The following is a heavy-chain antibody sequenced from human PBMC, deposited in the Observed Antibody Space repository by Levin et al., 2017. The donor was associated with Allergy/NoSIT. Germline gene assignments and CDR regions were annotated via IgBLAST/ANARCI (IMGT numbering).Heavy chain of an antibody. V-gene: IGHV4-39*02. CDR3: ARLFNGCPGDI. CDR1: GGSISTSTYH. D-gene: IGHD5-24*01. CDR2: IYYRGNV. J-gene: IGHJ3*02. Sequence: GSLRLSCTVSGGSISTSTYHWGWIRQPPGKGLEWIGGIYYRGNVYYSPSLESRVTLFVDTSNNHFSLKLRSVTAADTAMYYCARLFNGCPGDIWGQGTMVTVSS.